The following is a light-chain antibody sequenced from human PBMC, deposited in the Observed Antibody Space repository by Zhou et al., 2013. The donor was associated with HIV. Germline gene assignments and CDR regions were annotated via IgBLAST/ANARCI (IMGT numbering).Light chain of an antibody. V-gene: IGKV3-20*01. CDR2: GIS. Sequence: EIVLTQSPGTLSVCRPGERATLSCRASQSVSYSYLAWYQQKPGQAPRLLIYGISSRATGIPDRFTGSGSGTDFTLTFTTLGPEDFAVYYCQQYANSPQTFGQGTKVEIK. CDR1: QSVSYSY. CDR3: QQYANSPQT. J-gene: IGKJ2*01.